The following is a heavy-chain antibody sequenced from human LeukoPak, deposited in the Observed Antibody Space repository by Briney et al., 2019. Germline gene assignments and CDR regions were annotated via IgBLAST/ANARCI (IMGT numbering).Heavy chain of an antibody. CDR2: ISSSSSYI. Sequence: PGGSLRLSCAASGFTFSSYSMNWVRQAPGKGLEWVSSISSSSSYIYYADSVKGRFTISRDNAKNLLYLQMNSLRADDTAVYYCARDPGYDAFDIWGQGTMVTVSS. CDR1: GFTFSSYS. J-gene: IGHJ3*02. CDR3: ARDPGYDAFDI. V-gene: IGHV3-21*06. D-gene: IGHD6-13*01.